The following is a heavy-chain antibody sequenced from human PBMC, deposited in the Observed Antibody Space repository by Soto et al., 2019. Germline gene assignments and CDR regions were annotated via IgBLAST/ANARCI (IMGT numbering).Heavy chain of an antibody. J-gene: IGHJ3*02. Sequence: VASVKVSCKASGYTFTGYYMHWVRQAPGRGLEWMGWINPNSGGTNYAQKFQGRVTMTRDTSISTAYMELSRLRSDDAAVYYCARVGLANAFDIWGQGTMVTVSS. D-gene: IGHD3-9*01. CDR2: INPNSGGT. CDR3: ARVGLANAFDI. V-gene: IGHV1-2*02. CDR1: GYTFTGYY.